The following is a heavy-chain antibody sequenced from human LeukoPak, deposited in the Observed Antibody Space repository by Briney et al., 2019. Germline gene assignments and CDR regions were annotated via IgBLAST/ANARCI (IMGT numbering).Heavy chain of an antibody. J-gene: IGHJ4*02. V-gene: IGHV3-9*01. CDR1: GFTFDDYA. CDR3: AKDNIAAAGIDY. D-gene: IGHD6-13*01. CDR2: ISWNSGSI. Sequence: PGGSLRLSCAASGFTFDDYAMHWVRQAPGKGLEWVSGISWNSGSIGYADSVKGRFTISRDNAKNSLYLQMNSLRAEDTALYYCAKDNIAAAGIDYWGQGTLVTVSS.